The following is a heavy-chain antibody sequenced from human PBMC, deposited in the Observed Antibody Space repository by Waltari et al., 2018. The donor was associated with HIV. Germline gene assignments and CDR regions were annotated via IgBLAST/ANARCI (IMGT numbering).Heavy chain of an antibody. V-gene: IGHV3-53*02. CDR3: GSLRAADYAMDV. J-gene: IGHJ6*02. CDR2: IYSDGRT. CDR1: GFTVGSNY. Sequence: VQLVETGGGLIQPGGSLRLSCTASGFTVGSNYMSWVRQGPGKGLEWVSVIYSDGRTYYADSVKVRFTISRDTSKNTLYLQMNSLRAEDTAVYFCGSLRAADYAMDVWGQGTTVTVSS. D-gene: IGHD6-13*01.